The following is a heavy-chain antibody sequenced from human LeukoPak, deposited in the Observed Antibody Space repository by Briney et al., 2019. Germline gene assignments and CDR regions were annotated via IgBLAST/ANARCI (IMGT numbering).Heavy chain of an antibody. CDR3: AREPGGGQWLPGY. CDR2: ISSSATYI. Sequence: GGSLRLSCAASGFTFSSFGMNWVRQVPGKGLEWVSPISSSATYISYADSVKGRFTISRDNAQNSLYLQMNSLRADDTAVYYCAREPGGGQWLPGYWGQGTLVTVSS. J-gene: IGHJ4*02. V-gene: IGHV3-21*01. CDR1: GFTFSSFG. D-gene: IGHD6-19*01.